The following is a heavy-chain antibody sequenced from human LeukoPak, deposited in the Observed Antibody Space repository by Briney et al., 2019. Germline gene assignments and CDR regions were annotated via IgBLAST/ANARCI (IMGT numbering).Heavy chain of an antibody. CDR2: ISYDEITK. CDR3: ARDRLPSDQDDFDY. V-gene: IGHV3-30*04. D-gene: IGHD3-3*01. J-gene: IGHJ4*02. Sequence: QPGGSLRLSCVASGFTFSASTMHWVRQAPGKGLEWVGVISYDEITKYYAGSVKGRFTISRDNSKNTLYLQMNSLRPEDTAVYYCARDRLPSDQDDFDYWGQGTLVTVSS. CDR1: GFTFSAST.